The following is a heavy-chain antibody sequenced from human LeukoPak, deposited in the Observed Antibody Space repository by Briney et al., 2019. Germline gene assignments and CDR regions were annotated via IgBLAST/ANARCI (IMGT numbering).Heavy chain of an antibody. Sequence: ASVKVSCKASGYTFTSYDINWVRQATGQGLEWMGWMNPNSGETGYAQKFQGRVTMTRNTSISTAYMELSNLRSEDTAVYYCARGRQLYSYGYDWFDPWGQGTLVTVSS. CDR1: GYTFTSYD. CDR2: MNPNSGET. V-gene: IGHV1-8*01. J-gene: IGHJ5*02. CDR3: ARGRQLYSYGYDWFDP. D-gene: IGHD5-18*01.